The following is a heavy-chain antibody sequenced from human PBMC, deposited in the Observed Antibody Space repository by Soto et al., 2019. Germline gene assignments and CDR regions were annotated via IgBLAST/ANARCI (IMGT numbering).Heavy chain of an antibody. CDR2: IFSNDEK. J-gene: IGHJ4*02. V-gene: IGHV2-26*01. CDR1: WFSLSNARMG. CDR3: ARIISWAIGSDYGDYVY. D-gene: IGHD4-17*01. Sequence: SGPTLVNPTETLTLTCTFSWFSLSNARMGVSWIRQPPGTALEWLAHIFSNDEKSYSTSLKSRLTISKDTSKSQVVLTMTNMDPVDTATYYCARIISWAIGSDYGDYVYWGQGTLVTVS.